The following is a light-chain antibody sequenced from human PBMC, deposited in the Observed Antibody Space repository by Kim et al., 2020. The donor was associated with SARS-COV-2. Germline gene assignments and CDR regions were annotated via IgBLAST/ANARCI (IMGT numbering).Light chain of an antibody. J-gene: IGLJ3*02. CDR3: GTWDSSLSVWV. V-gene: IGLV1-51*01. CDR2: DNN. Sequence: QSVLTQPPSVSAAPGQKVTISCSGSSSNIGSNYVSWYQQLPGTAPKLLIYDNNKRPSGIPDHFSGSNSGTSATLGITGLQTGDEADYYCGTWDSSLSVWVFGGGTQLTVL. CDR1: SSNIGSNY.